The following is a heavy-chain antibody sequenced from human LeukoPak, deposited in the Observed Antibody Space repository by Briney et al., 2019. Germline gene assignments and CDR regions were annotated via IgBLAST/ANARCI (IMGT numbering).Heavy chain of an antibody. Sequence: GGSLRLSCAASGFTFSSYAMHWVRQAPGKGLEWVAVISYDGSNKCYADSVKGRFTISRDNSKNTLYLQMNSLRAEDTAVYYCAKEYDFWSGCPFGYWGQGTLVTVSS. V-gene: IGHV3-30-3*01. CDR3: AKEYDFWSGCPFGY. CDR1: GFTFSSYA. J-gene: IGHJ4*02. D-gene: IGHD3/OR15-3a*01. CDR2: ISYDGSNK.